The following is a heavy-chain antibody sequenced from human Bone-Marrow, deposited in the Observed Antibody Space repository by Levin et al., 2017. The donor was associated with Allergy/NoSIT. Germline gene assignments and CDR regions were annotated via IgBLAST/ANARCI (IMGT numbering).Heavy chain of an antibody. V-gene: IGHV1-69*06. Sequence: ASVKVSCKASGGTFSSYAISWVRQAPGQGLEWMGGIIPIFGTANYAQKFQGRVTITADKSTSTAYMELSSLRSEDTAVYYCVAVVAADSYYYYMDVWGKGTTVTVSS. J-gene: IGHJ6*03. CDR2: IIPIFGTA. CDR1: GGTFSSYA. CDR3: VAVVAADSYYYYMDV. D-gene: IGHD2-15*01.